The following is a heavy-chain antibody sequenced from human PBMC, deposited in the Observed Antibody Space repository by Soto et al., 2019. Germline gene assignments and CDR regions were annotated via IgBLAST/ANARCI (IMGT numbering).Heavy chain of an antibody. D-gene: IGHD5-12*01. CDR3: ARVKATLYRDYYFDY. CDR1: GGTINSGDYF. Sequence: LSLTCSVSGGTINSGDYFWSWIRQPPGKGLEWIGSIFYTGSTYYSPSLKSRASMSMDTSKNLFSLSLRSLTAADTAVYFCARVKATLYRDYYFDYWGQGTLVTVSS. CDR2: IFYTGST. V-gene: IGHV4-30-4*01. J-gene: IGHJ4*02.